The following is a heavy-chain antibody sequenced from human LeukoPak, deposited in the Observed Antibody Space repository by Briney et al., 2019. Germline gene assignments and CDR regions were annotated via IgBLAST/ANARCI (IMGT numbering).Heavy chain of an antibody. D-gene: IGHD3-9*01. CDR1: GFTFSSYG. J-gene: IGHJ4*02. Sequence: GGSLRLSCAASGFTFSSYGMHWVRQAPGKWLEWVAFIRYDGSNKYYADSVKGRFTISRDNSKNTLYLQMNSLRAEDTAVYYCAKPRNYDILTGSYFDYWGQGTLVTVSS. CDR2: IRYDGSNK. V-gene: IGHV3-30*02. CDR3: AKPRNYDILTGSYFDY.